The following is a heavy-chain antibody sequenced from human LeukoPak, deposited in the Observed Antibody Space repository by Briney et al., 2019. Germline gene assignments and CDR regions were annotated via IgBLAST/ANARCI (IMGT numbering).Heavy chain of an antibody. CDR1: GYIFTGYY. V-gene: IGHV1-2*02. D-gene: IGHD5-12*01. Sequence: ASVKVSCKASGYIFTGYYMHWVRQAPGQGLEWMGWINPNSGGTNYAQKFQGRVTMTRDTSISTAYMELSSLRSEDTAVYYCAIRGNGGAFDIWGQGTMVTVSS. CDR2: INPNSGGT. J-gene: IGHJ3*02. CDR3: AIRGNGGAFDI.